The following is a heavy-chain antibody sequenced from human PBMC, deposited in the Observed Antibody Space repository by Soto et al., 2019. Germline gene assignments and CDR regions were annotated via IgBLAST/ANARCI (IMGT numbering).Heavy chain of an antibody. J-gene: IGHJ4*02. Sequence: KASETLSLTCNVSGDSLSSGGHYWSWIRQHPGKGLEWIGHIYDSVNTYYSPSLRSRVTISADMSKNQFSLNLRSVTAADTAVYYCARVDHRGYFAILTDYWGQGTLVTVSS. CDR2: IYDSVNT. CDR1: GDSLSSGGHY. D-gene: IGHD3-9*01. V-gene: IGHV4-31*03. CDR3: ARVDHRGYFAILTDY.